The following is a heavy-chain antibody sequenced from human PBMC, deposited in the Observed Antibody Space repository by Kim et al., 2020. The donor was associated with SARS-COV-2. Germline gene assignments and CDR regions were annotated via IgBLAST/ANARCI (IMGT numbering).Heavy chain of an antibody. Sequence: YSPSFQGHVTISADKSISTAYLQWSSLKASDTAMYYCARHPKYSSSSGDPWGQGTLVTVSS. J-gene: IGHJ5*02. CDR3: ARHPKYSSSSGDP. D-gene: IGHD6-6*01. V-gene: IGHV5-10-1*01.